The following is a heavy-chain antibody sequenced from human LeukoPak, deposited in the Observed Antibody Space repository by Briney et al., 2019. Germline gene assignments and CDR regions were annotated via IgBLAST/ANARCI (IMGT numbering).Heavy chain of an antibody. J-gene: IGHJ4*02. V-gene: IGHV3-23*01. CDR2: ISGSGGST. D-gene: IGHD6-13*01. Sequence: GGSLRLSCAASGFTFSSYAMSWVRQAPGKGLEWVSAISGSGGSTYYADSVKGRFTISRDNSKHTLYLQMNSLRAEDAAVYHCAKLMSSSCPDYWGQGTLVPASS. CDR1: GFTFSSYA. CDR3: AKLMSSSCPDY.